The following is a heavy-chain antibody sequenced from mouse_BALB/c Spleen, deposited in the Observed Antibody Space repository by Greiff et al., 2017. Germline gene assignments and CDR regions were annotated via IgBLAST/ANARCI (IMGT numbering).Heavy chain of an antibody. J-gene: IGHJ3*01. CDR2: IDPANGNT. CDR1: GFNIKDTY. CDR3: ARYLLLRNLCLAY. D-gene: IGHD2-10*01. V-gene: IGHV14-3*02. Sequence: EVKLQESGAELVKPGASVKLSCTASGFNIKDTYMHWVKQRPEQGLEWIGRIDPANGNTKYDPKFQGKATITADTSSNTAYLQLSSLTSEDTAVYYCARYLLLRNLCLAYWGQGTLVTVSA.